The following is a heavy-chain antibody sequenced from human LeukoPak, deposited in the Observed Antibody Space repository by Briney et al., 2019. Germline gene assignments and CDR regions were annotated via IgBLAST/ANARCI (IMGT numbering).Heavy chain of an antibody. Sequence: GGSLRLSCAASGFTFSSYAMHWVRQAPGKGLEWVAVISYDGSNKYYADSVKGRFTISRGNSKNTLYLQMNSLRAEDTAVYYCPTGIYDSSGYYDYWGQGTLVTVSS. J-gene: IGHJ4*02. CDR3: PTGIYDSSGYYDY. CDR2: ISYDGSNK. V-gene: IGHV3-30-3*01. D-gene: IGHD3-22*01. CDR1: GFTFSSYA.